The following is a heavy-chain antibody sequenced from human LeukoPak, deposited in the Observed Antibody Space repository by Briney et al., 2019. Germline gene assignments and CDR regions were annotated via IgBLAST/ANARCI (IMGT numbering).Heavy chain of an antibody. V-gene: IGHV1-46*01. Sequence: ASVKVSCKASGYTFTSYDMHWGGQAPGQGFEWMGIIIPSGGGTSYAQKFQGRVTMTRDTSTSTVYMELSSLRSEDTAVYYCVREADYYFDYWGQGTLVTVSS. CDR3: VREADYYFDY. D-gene: IGHD6-13*01. CDR1: GYTFTSYD. CDR2: IIPSGGGT. J-gene: IGHJ4*02.